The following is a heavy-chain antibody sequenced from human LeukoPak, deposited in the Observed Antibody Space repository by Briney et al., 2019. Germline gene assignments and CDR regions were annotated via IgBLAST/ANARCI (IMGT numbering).Heavy chain of an antibody. Sequence: ASVKVSRKASGYTFTSYDINWVPQATGQGREWMGWMNPNSGNTGYARKFQGRVTMTRNTSISTAYMELSSLRSEDTAVYYCASIATHFDYWGQGTLVTVSP. J-gene: IGHJ4*02. V-gene: IGHV1-8*01. D-gene: IGHD2-21*01. CDR1: GYTFTSYD. CDR2: MNPNSGNT. CDR3: ASIATHFDY.